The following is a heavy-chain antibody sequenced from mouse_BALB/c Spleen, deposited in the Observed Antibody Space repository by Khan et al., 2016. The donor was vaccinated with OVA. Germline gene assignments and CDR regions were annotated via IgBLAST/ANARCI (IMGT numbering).Heavy chain of an antibody. CDR1: GYLFTSYY. CDR3: ARGTFDY. J-gene: IGHJ3*01. Sequence: VQLQQSGPDLMKPGASVNISCKASGYLFTSYYIHWVKQSHGKSLEWIGYIDPFNGGTDYNQKFKGKATLTVDKSSNPAYMHFSSLTFEDSSVYYCARGTFDYWGQGTLVTVSS. D-gene: IGHD3-3*01. CDR2: IDPFNGGT. V-gene: IGHV1-31*01.